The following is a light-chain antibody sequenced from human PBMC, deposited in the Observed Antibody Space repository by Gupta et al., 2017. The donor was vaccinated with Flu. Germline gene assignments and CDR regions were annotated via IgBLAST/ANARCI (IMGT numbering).Light chain of an antibody. CDR3: KCPDRSGNIWV. V-gene: IGLV3-19*01. CDR2: DEN. CDR1: GVGSYN. J-gene: IGLJ3*02. Sequence: GKTIRSTGKGNGVGSYNDGWYQQKQGREPISVFNDENSRPSGIPDSCSGASEGYTAASKTTGAQAEEEADDYCKCPDRSGNIWVFGGGTKLTVL.